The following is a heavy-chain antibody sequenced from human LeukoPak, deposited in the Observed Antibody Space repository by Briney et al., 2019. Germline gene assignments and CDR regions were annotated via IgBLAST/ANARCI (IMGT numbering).Heavy chain of an antibody. V-gene: IGHV3-23*01. Sequence: GGPLRLSCAASGFTFSSYAMSWVRQAPGKGLEWVSAISGSGGSTYYADSVKGRFTISRDNSKNTLYLQMNSLRAEDTAVYYCAKHYYGSGSYLDYWGQGTLVTVSS. CDR3: AKHYYGSGSYLDY. CDR1: GFTFSSYA. D-gene: IGHD3-10*01. J-gene: IGHJ4*02. CDR2: ISGSGGST.